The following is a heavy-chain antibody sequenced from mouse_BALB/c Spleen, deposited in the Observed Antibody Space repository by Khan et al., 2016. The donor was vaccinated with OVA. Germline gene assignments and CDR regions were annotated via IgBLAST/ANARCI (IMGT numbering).Heavy chain of an antibody. D-gene: IGHD2-3*01. J-gene: IGHJ2*01. Sequence: QVQLQQSGTELARPGTSVKLSCKASGYTFTDYYITWVKQRTGQGLEWIGEIYPGSGNTYYNENFKGKASLTADKSSHTAYMQLSSLTSEDSAVYFWARMDTTSLDYWGQGTTLTVSS. CDR1: GYTFTDYY. CDR2: IYPGSGNT. CDR3: ARMDTTSLDY. V-gene: IGHV1-77*01.